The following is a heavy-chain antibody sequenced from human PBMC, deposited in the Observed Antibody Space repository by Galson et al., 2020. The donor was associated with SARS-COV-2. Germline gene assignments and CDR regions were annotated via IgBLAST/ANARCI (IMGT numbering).Heavy chain of an antibody. CDR3: AHCGYSGVYPDFDQ. CDR1: GFSLSRPGVG. CDR2: IYWDNDA. Sequence: SGPTLVKPAQTLTLTCTVSGFSLSRPGVGVGWIRQPPGKALEWLALIYWDNDARYSPPLRSRLTIAKDTSNTQVVLSIPSVALEDTGTYFCAHCGYSGVYPDFDQWGQGILVTVSS. J-gene: IGHJ4*02. V-gene: IGHV2-5*02. D-gene: IGHD5-12*01.